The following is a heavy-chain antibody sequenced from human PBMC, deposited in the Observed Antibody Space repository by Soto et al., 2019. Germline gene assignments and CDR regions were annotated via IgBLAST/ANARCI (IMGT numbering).Heavy chain of an antibody. V-gene: IGHV4-31*01. CDR1: GGSISSGGYY. Sequence: QVQLQESGPGLVKPSQTLSLTCTVSGGSISSGGYYWSWIRQHPGQVLEWIGYIYYSGSTYYNPSHTRPVIISIDTSKNQSSMKLNSVTAADTAVYYCASYYDFWSLYSHQTNGFDPWGQGTLVTVSS. CDR2: IYYSGST. J-gene: IGHJ5*02. CDR3: ASYYDFWSLYSHQTNGFDP. D-gene: IGHD3-3*01.